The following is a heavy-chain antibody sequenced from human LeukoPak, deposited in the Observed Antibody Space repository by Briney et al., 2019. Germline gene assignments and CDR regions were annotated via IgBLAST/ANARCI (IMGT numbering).Heavy chain of an antibody. CDR1: GFTFSSFG. Sequence: PGGSLRLSCAASGFTFSSFGMHWVRQAPGKGLECVAVIWSDGSNKYYADSVKGRFTISRDNSKNTLYLQMNSRRAEDTAVYYCARYSSGFLDSWGQGTLVTVSS. CDR2: IWSDGSNK. D-gene: IGHD6-19*01. V-gene: IGHV3-33*01. J-gene: IGHJ4*02. CDR3: ARYSSGFLDS.